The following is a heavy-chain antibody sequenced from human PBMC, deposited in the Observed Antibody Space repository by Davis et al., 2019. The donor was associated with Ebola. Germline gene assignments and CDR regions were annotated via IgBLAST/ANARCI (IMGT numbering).Heavy chain of an antibody. D-gene: IGHD4-17*01. J-gene: IGHJ4*02. Sequence: SETLSLTCPASGGSISSYYWSWIRQPPGKGLEWIGYIYNSGTAYYSPSLKSRVNISPDTSKNEIFLKLSSVTAADTAVYYCAREGDYGDDYFDYWGQGTLVTVSS. V-gene: IGHV4-59*01. CDR1: GGSISSYY. CDR3: AREGDYGDDYFDY. CDR2: IYNSGTA.